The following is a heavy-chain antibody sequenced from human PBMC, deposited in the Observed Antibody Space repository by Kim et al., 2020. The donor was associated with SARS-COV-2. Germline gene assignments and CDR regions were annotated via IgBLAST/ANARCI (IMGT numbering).Heavy chain of an antibody. D-gene: IGHD2-15*01. CDR2: ISYSGST. J-gene: IGHJ4*02. CDR3: AREGIWSHFDS. Sequence: SETLSLTCTVSGGSISTYFWSWIRQPPGKGLEWIGYISYSGSTSDNPSLKSRVTISVDTSKNQFSLKLSSVTAADTAVYYCAREGIWSHFDSWGQGTLVTVSS. V-gene: IGHV4-59*13. CDR1: GGSISTYF.